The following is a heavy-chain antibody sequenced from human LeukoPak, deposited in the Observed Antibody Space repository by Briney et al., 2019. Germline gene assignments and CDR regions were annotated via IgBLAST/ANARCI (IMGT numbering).Heavy chain of an antibody. J-gene: IGHJ4*02. CDR2: IYYSGST. Sequence: SETLSLTCTVSGGSISNSSYYWGWIRQPPGKGLEWIGSIYYSGSTYYNPSLKSRVTISVDTSKNQFSLKLSSVTAADTAVYYCARQQLVDTAMIYWGQGTLVTVSS. V-gene: IGHV4-39*01. CDR3: ARQQLVDTAMIY. D-gene: IGHD5-18*01. CDR1: GGSISNSSYY.